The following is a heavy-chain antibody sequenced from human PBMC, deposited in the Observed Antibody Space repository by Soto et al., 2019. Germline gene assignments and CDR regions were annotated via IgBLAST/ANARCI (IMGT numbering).Heavy chain of an antibody. CDR1: GFTFSSYA. CDR3: ARDPSDFWSGSFIDY. J-gene: IGHJ4*02. CDR2: ISYDGSNK. V-gene: IGHV3-30-3*01. D-gene: IGHD3-3*01. Sequence: GSLRLSCAASGFTFSSYAMHWVRQAPGKGLEWVAVISYDGSNKYYADSVKGRFTISRDNSKNTLYLQMNSLRAEDTAVYYCARDPSDFWSGSFIDYWGQGTLVTVSS.